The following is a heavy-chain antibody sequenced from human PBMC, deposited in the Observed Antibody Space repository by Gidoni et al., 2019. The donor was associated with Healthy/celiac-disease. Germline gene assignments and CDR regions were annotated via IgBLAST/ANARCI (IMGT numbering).Heavy chain of an antibody. J-gene: IGHJ4*02. CDR1: GGPVSSGSYY. V-gene: IGHV4-61*01. Sequence: QVQLQESGPGLVTPSETLSLTCTVSGGPVSSGSYYWSWIRQPPGKGLEWIGYIYYSGSTNYNPSLKSRVTISVDTSKNQFSLKLSSVTAADTAVYYCARDRTGLVAFDYWGQGTLVTVSS. CDR3: ARDRTGLVAFDY. D-gene: IGHD3-9*01. CDR2: IYYSGST.